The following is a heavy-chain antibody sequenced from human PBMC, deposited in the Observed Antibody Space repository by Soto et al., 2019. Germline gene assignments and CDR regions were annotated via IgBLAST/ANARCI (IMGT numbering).Heavy chain of an antibody. J-gene: IGHJ4*02. CDR2: INAGNGNT. CDR1: GYTFTSYV. CDR3: AREVRCSGGSCYPYYFDY. Sequence: GAPVKASLKASGYTFTSYVIHLGRHGPGQKVEWMGWINAGNGNTKYSQKFQGRVTITRDTSASTAYMELSSLRSEDTAVYYCAREVRCSGGSCYPYYFDYWGQGTLVTVSS. V-gene: IGHV1-3*01. D-gene: IGHD2-15*01.